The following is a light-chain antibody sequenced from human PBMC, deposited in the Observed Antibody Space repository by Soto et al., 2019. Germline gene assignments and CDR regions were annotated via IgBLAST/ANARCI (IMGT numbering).Light chain of an antibody. CDR1: QKISNKY. J-gene: IGKJ3*01. V-gene: IGKV3-20*01. CDR2: GAS. CDR3: QKHDLPFS. Sequence: EIVLTQSPAILSLSPGERATLSCRASQKISNKYLAWYQQKPGQAPRLLIFGASTRASGIPDRFSGRGSGTDFTLTISRLEPEDFAVYYCQKHDLPFSLGPGTKVDIK.